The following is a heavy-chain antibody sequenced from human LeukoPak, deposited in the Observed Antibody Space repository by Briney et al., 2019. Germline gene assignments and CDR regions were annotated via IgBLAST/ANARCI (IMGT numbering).Heavy chain of an antibody. CDR2: INSDGSST. CDR3: ASSSGGFNWFDP. J-gene: IGHJ5*02. V-gene: IGHV3-74*01. CDR1: GFTFSRYW. Sequence: PGGSLRLSCAASGFTFSRYWMHWVRQAPGKGLVWVSRINSDGSSTNYADSVKGRFTISRDNAKNTQYLQMNSLRVEDTAVYYCASSSGGFNWFDPWGQGTLVTVSS. D-gene: IGHD3-22*01.